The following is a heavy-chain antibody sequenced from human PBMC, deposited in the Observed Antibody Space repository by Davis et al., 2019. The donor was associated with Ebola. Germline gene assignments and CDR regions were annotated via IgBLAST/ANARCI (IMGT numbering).Heavy chain of an antibody. V-gene: IGHV3-23*01. D-gene: IGHD3-3*01. Sequence: GESLKISCAASGFTFSSYSMNWVRQAPGKGLEWVSAISGSGGSTYYADSVKGRFTISRDNSKNTLYLQMNSLRAEDTAVYYCTSRGYDFWSGYPKSDFDYWGQGTLVTVSS. CDR2: ISGSGGST. J-gene: IGHJ4*02. CDR3: TSRGYDFWSGYPKSDFDY. CDR1: GFTFSSYS.